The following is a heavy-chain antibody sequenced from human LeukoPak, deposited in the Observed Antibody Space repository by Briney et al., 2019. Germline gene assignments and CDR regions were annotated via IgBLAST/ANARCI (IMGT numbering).Heavy chain of an antibody. CDR1: GGSISGYF. Sequence: SDTLSLTCTGSGGSISGYFWHWIRQPAGKGLEWIGRIYTSGSTNYNSSLKSRVTMSVDTSKNQFSLKLSSVTAADTAVYYCARDPGEWGQGTLVTVSS. CDR3: ARDPGE. CDR2: IYTSGST. V-gene: IGHV4-4*07. J-gene: IGHJ4*02. D-gene: IGHD7-27*01.